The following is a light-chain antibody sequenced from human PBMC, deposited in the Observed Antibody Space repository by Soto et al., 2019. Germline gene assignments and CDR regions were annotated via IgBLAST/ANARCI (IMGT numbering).Light chain of an antibody. J-gene: IGKJ4*01. CDR1: QSVSSY. CDR3: QQRCNWPLLT. V-gene: IGKV3-11*01. CDR2: DAS. Sequence: EIVLTQSPATLSLSPGERATLSCRASQSVSSYLAWYQQKPGQAPRLLIYDASNRATGSPARFSGSGSGTDFTLTISSLEPEDFAVYYCQQRCNWPLLTCGGGTKVEIK.